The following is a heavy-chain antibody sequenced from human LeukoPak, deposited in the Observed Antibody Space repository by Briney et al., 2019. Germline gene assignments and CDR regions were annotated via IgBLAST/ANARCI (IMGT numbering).Heavy chain of an antibody. CDR1: GYTFSNYY. J-gene: IGHJ4*02. V-gene: IGHV1-46*01. CDR3: ARLVTEYYDILTGYSVNPDY. Sequence: GASVKVSCKASGYTFSNYYMHWVRQAPGQGLAWMGIINPTGGSTSYAQKLQGGVTMTTDTSTSTAYMELRSLRSDDTAVYYCARLVTEYYDILTGYSVNPDYWGQGTLVTVSS. D-gene: IGHD3-9*01. CDR2: INPTGGST.